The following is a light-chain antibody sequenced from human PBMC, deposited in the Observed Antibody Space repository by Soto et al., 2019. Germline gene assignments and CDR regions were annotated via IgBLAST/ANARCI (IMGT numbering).Light chain of an antibody. CDR1: HGIGKF. CDR3: QQGGSWPPLFT. J-gene: IGKJ3*01. V-gene: IGKV3-11*01. Sequence: EIVLPPSPATLSLSPGERATLSCRASHGIGKFLAWYQQKPGQAPRLLIPGASSRATGIPARFSGSGSGTDFNLTISSLEPEDFAVYYCQQGGSWPPLFTFGPGTVVDI. CDR2: GAS.